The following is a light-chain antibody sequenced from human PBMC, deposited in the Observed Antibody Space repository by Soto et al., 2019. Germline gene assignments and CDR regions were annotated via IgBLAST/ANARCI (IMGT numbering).Light chain of an antibody. V-gene: IGKV3-15*01. CDR2: SAS. CDR1: QSISTE. J-gene: IGKJ2*01. CDR3: QQGHNWPLT. Sequence: EIAMTQSPATLSVSPGERATLSCRASQSISTELAWYQQIPGQPPRLLIYSASTGATGVPARFTGRGSGSEFTLTISGLQSEDFAIYYCQQGHNWPLTFGQGTRLEI.